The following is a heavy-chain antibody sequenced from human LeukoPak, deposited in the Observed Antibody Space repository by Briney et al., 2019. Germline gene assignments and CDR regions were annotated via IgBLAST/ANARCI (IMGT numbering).Heavy chain of an antibody. CDR2: IYHSGST. D-gene: IGHD4-23*01. CDR3: AGGATAVTFY. Sequence: SETLSLTCTVSGYSISSGYYWGWIRQPPGKGLEWIGSIYHSGSTYYNPSLKSRVTISVDTSKNQFSLKLSSVTAADTAVYYCAGGATAVTFYWGQGTLVTVSS. V-gene: IGHV4-38-2*02. J-gene: IGHJ4*02. CDR1: GYSISSGYY.